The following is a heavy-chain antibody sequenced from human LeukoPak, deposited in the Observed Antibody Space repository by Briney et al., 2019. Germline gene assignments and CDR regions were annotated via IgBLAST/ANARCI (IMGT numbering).Heavy chain of an antibody. Sequence: PGGSLRLSCAASGFTFSNTWMSWVRQAPGKGLKWVGHIKSKTDGGTTDFAAPVKGRFTISRDDSKNTLYLQMNSLKADDTAVYYCTSDSGGGPQYWGQGTLVTVSS. CDR1: GFTFSNTW. D-gene: IGHD2-15*01. CDR3: TSDSGGGPQY. CDR2: IKSKTDGGTT. V-gene: IGHV3-15*01. J-gene: IGHJ4*02.